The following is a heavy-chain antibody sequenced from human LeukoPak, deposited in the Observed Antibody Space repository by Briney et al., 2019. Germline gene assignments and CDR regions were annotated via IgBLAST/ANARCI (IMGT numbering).Heavy chain of an antibody. CDR1: GFTFDNYA. V-gene: IGHV3-23*01. J-gene: IGHJ4*02. CDR3: AKGTTSSGWV. CDR2: ISGSGGTT. D-gene: IGHD6-19*01. Sequence: GRSLRLSCAASGFTFDNYAMHWVRQPPGKGLEWVSAISGSGGTTYYADSVKGRFTISRDNSKNTLYLQMNSLRAEDTAVYYCAKGTTSSGWVWGQGTLVTVSS.